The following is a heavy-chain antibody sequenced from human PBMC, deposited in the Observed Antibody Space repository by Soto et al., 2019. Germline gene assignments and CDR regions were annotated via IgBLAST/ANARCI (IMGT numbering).Heavy chain of an antibody. CDR2: INPDSGGT. J-gene: IGHJ4*02. D-gene: IGHD4-17*01. V-gene: IGHV1-2*02. Sequence: ASVKFSCKASGYTFSDYYMHWLRQAPGQGLEWMGWINPDSGGTKYTQKFQGRVTMTRDTSISTAYMELSGLRSDDTAVYYCTRKVRDYNFDYWGQGTLVTVSS. CDR1: GYTFSDYY. CDR3: TRKVRDYNFDY.